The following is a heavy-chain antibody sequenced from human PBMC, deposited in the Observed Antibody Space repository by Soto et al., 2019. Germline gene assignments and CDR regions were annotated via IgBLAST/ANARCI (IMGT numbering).Heavy chain of an antibody. Sequence: QVHLVQSGAEVKKPGASVKVSCKGSGYAFTTYGITWVRQAPGQGLEWTGWISAHNGNTNYAQKLQGRVTVTRDTSTSTAHMELRGLRSDDTAVYYCARGRYGDYWGQGALVTVSS. CDR2: ISAHNGNT. J-gene: IGHJ4*02. CDR3: ARGRYGDY. CDR1: GYAFTTYG. D-gene: IGHD1-1*01. V-gene: IGHV1-18*01.